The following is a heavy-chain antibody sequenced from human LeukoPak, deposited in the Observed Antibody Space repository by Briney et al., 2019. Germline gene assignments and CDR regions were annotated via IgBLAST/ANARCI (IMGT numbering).Heavy chain of an antibody. J-gene: IGHJ4*02. Sequence: KPSETLSLTCTVSGYSISSGYYWGWIRQPPGKGLEWIGEINHSGSTNYNPSLKSRVTISVDTSKNQFSLKLSSVTAADTAVYYCARGSRWDHSHFDYWGQGTLVTVSS. CDR2: INHSGST. CDR3: ARGSRWDHSHFDY. CDR1: GYSISSGYY. D-gene: IGHD1-14*01. V-gene: IGHV4-38-2*02.